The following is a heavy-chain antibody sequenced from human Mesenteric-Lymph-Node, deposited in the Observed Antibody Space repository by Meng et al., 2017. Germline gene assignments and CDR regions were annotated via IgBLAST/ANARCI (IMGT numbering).Heavy chain of an antibody. J-gene: IGHJ4*02. CDR3: ARVSVTSDF. D-gene: IGHD4-17*01. V-gene: IGHV3-9*01. CDR1: GFRFDDYA. Sequence: GGSLRLSCAASGFRFDDYAMHWVRQAPGKGLEWVSSISWNSGTIGYADSVKGRFTISRDNAKNTLYLQMNSLRAEDTAVYYCARVSVTSDFWGQGTLVTVSS. CDR2: ISWNSGTI.